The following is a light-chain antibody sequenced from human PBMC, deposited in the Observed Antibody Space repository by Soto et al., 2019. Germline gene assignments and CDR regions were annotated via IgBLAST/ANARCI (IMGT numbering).Light chain of an antibody. Sequence: EIVLTQSPGSLSLSPGERATLSCRASQNFDSSFLAWYQKRPGQAPRLLIYGASKRATGIPDRFSGSGSGTDFTLTISRLEPEDFAVYYCQQYMSSVTFGQGTKVEIK. CDR1: QNFDSSF. CDR2: GAS. J-gene: IGKJ1*01. V-gene: IGKV3-20*01. CDR3: QQYMSSVT.